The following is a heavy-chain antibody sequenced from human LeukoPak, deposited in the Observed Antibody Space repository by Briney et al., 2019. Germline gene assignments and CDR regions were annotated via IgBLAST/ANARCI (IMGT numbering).Heavy chain of an antibody. V-gene: IGHV3-21*01. J-gene: IGHJ4*02. Sequence: PGGSLRLSCAASGFTFSRYAMSWVRQAPGKGLEWVSSISSSSSYIYYADSVKGRFTISRDNAKNSLYLRMNSLRAEDTAVYYCARGRRYDYWGQGTLVTVSS. CDR1: GFTFSRYA. CDR2: ISSSSSYI. CDR3: ARGRRYDY.